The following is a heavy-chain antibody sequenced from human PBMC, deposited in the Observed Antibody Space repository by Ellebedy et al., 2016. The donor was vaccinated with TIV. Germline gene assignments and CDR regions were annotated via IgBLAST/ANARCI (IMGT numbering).Heavy chain of an antibody. D-gene: IGHD3-22*01. CDR1: GGSISSSSYY. V-gene: IGHV4-39*01. CDR2: IYYSGST. J-gene: IGHJ3*02. Sequence: SETLSLTCTVSGGSISSSSYYWGWIRQPPGKGLEWIGSIYYSGSTYYNPSLKSRVTISVDTSKNQFSLKLSSVTAADTAVYYCARRGDSSGYYYVSFGDAFDIWGQGTMVTVSS. CDR3: ARRGDSSGYYYVSFGDAFDI.